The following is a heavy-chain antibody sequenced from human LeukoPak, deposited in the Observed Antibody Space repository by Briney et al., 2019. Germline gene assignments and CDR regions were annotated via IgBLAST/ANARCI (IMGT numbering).Heavy chain of an antibody. CDR3: ARVVVVTYGMDV. CDR1: GFTFDDYG. V-gene: IGHV3-20*01. Sequence: GGSLRLSCAASGFTFDDYGMSWVRQAPGKGLEWVSGINWNGGSTGYADSVKGRFTISRDNAKNSLHLQMNSLRAEDTALYHCARVVVVTYGMDVWGQGTTVTVSS. J-gene: IGHJ6*02. CDR2: INWNGGST. D-gene: IGHD2-2*01.